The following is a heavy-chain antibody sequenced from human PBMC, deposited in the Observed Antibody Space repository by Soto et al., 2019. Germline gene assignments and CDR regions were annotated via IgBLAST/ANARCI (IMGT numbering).Heavy chain of an antibody. J-gene: IGHJ6*02. Sequence: GGSLRLSCVASGFTFSDYNMNWLRQTPGKGLEWVSSIASRSNYIYYADSLKGRFTVSRDNARNSLYLEVDNLRAEDTAVYYCARNRRIAVEMDVWGQGTTVTVSS. CDR2: IASRSNYI. V-gene: IGHV3-21*01. D-gene: IGHD2-21*01. CDR1: GFTFSDYN. CDR3: ARNRRIAVEMDV.